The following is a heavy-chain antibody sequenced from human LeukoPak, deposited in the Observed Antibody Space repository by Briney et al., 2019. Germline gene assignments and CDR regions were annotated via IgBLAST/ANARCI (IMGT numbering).Heavy chain of an antibody. CDR1: GGSFSGYY. D-gene: IGHD2-2*01. CDR3: ATQYPYCSSTSCYGY. Sequence: SETLSLTCAVYGGSFSGYYWSWIRQPPGKGLEWIGEINHSGSTNYNPSLKSRVTISVDTSKNQFSLKLSSVTAADTAVYYCATQYPYCSSTSCYGYWGQGTLVTVSS. CDR2: INHSGST. V-gene: IGHV4-34*01. J-gene: IGHJ4*02.